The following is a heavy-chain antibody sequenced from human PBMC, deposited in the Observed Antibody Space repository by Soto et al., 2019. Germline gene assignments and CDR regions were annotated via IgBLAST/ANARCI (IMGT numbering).Heavy chain of an antibody. J-gene: IGHJ5*02. Sequence: GGSLRLSCTASGLTGIRSYMSWVRQAPGKGLEWVSVIYNDGRTYYADSVKGRFIFSRDNSKNTLYLQMNSLRAEDTAVYYCAKEQKLWFDPWGQGTLVTVSS. CDR3: AKEQKLWFDP. V-gene: IGHV3-66*01. CDR1: GLTGIRSY. CDR2: IYNDGRT. D-gene: IGHD1-1*01.